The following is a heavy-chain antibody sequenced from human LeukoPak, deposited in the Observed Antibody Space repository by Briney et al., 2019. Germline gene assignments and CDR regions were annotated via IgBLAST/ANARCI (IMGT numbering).Heavy chain of an antibody. CDR3: AKPKSSYYDGSGYYYDY. CDR2: FDPEDGKT. J-gene: IGHJ4*02. D-gene: IGHD3-22*01. Sequence: ASVKVSCKLSGYTLTDLSMHWVRQAPGKGPEWMGGFDPEDGKTIYAQKFQVRVSMTEDPSTDTAYMELTSLRSEDTAVYYCAKPKSSYYDGSGYYYDYWGQGTLVTVSS. V-gene: IGHV1-24*01. CDR1: GYTLTDLS.